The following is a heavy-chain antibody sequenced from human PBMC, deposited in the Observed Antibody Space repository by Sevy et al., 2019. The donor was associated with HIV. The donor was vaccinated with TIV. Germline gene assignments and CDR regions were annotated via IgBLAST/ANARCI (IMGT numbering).Heavy chain of an antibody. J-gene: IGHJ6*02. Sequence: GGSLILSCAASGFTFSSYSMNWVRQAPGKGLEWVSSISSSSSYIYYADSVKGRFTISRDNAKNSLYLQMNSLRAEDTAVYYCASPYGSGRKNYYYYGMDVWGQGTTVTVSS. CDR3: ASPYGSGRKNYYYYGMDV. CDR1: GFTFSSYS. CDR2: ISSSSSYI. D-gene: IGHD3-10*01. V-gene: IGHV3-21*01.